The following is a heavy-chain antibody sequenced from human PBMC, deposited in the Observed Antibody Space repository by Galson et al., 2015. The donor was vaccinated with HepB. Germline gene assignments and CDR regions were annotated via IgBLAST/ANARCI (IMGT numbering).Heavy chain of an antibody. CDR3: ARDGTYSTPDYDSSGYYRLMDV. V-gene: IGHV1-46*01. CDR1: GYTFTSYY. D-gene: IGHD3-22*01. J-gene: IGHJ6*02. CDR2: INPSGGST. Sequence: SVKVSCKASGYTFTSYYMHWVRQAPGQGLEWMGIINPSGGSTSYAQKFQGRVTMTRDTSTSTVYMELSSLRSEDTAVYYCARDGTYSTPDYDSSGYYRLMDVWGQGTTVTVSS.